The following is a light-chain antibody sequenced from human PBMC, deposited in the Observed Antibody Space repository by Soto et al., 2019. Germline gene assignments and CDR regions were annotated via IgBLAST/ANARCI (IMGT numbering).Light chain of an antibody. V-gene: IGLV2-23*02. Sequence: QSVLTQPASVSGSPGQSITISCTGTSSDVGSYNLVSWYQQHPGKAPKLMIYEVSKRPSGVSNRFSGSKSGNTASLTISGLQAEDEADYYCCSYAGSSTRQIVFGTGTKVTVL. CDR3: CSYAGSSTRQIV. CDR2: EVS. J-gene: IGLJ1*01. CDR1: SSDVGSYNL.